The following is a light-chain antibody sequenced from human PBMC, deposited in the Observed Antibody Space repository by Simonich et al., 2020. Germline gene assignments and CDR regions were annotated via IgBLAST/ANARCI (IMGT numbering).Light chain of an antibody. CDR3: QQYYSTQYT. CDR1: QSVLYSSNNKNY. Sequence: DIVMTQSPDSLAVSLGERATINCKSSQSVLYSSNNKNYLAWYQQNPGQPPKLIIYWASTREAGVPDRFSGSGSGTDFTLTISSLQAEDVAVYYCQQYYSTQYTFGQGTKLEIK. CDR2: WAS. J-gene: IGKJ2*01. V-gene: IGKV4-1*01.